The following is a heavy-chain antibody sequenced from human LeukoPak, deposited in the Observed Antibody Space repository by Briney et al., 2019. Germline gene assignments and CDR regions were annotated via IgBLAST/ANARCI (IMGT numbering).Heavy chain of an antibody. CDR1: SVSNSGYY. CDR3: ASSGSRTYYPPTFDY. CDR2: INHSGTT. D-gene: IGHD3-10*01. J-gene: IGHJ4*02. Sequence: SETLSLTCGVSSVSNSGYYWTWIRQPPGKGLEWIGGINHSGTTKYSPSLTSRVSISTDTAKMQFSLTLTSVTAADTAVYYCASSGSRTYYPPTFDYWGQGSLVIVSS. V-gene: IGHV4-34*01.